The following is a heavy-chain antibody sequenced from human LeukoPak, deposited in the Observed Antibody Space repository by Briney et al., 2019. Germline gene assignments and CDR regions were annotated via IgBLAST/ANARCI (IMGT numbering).Heavy chain of an antibody. Sequence: GASVKVSCKASGYTFTSYAMNWVRQAPGQGLEWMGWINTNTGNPTYAQGFTGRFVFSLDTSVSTAYLQISSLKAEDTAVYYCARDSSGGEDWYFDLWGRGTLVTVSS. CDR1: GYTFTSYA. CDR2: INTNTGNP. V-gene: IGHV7-4-1*02. J-gene: IGHJ2*01. CDR3: ARDSSGGEDWYFDL. D-gene: IGHD2-15*01.